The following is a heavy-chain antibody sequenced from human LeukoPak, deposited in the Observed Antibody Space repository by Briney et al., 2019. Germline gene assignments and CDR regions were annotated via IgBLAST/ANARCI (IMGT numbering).Heavy chain of an antibody. J-gene: IGHJ4*02. Sequence: GGSLRLSCAASGFTFDDYAMHWVRQGPGKGLEWVSGISWNSGNIGYADSVKGRFTISRDNAKNSLYLQMNSLRPEDTGLYYCAKGYCSSTSCYFDYWGQGTLVTVSS. CDR2: ISWNSGNI. CDR1: GFTFDDYA. CDR3: AKGYCSSTSCYFDY. V-gene: IGHV3-9*01. D-gene: IGHD2-2*01.